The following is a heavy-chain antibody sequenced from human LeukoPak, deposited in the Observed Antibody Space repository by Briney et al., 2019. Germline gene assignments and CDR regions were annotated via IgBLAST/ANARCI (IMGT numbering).Heavy chain of an antibody. CDR3: TTDSDTLLRFLEWLPFDP. CDR2: IKSKTDGGTT. Sequence: GGSLRLSCAASGFTVSSNYMSWVRQAPGKGLEWVGRIKSKTDGGTTDYAAPVKGRFTISRDDSKNTLYLQMNSLKTEDTAVYYCTTDSDTLLRFLEWLPFDPWGQGTLVTVSS. CDR1: GFTVSSNY. D-gene: IGHD3-3*01. J-gene: IGHJ5*02. V-gene: IGHV3-15*01.